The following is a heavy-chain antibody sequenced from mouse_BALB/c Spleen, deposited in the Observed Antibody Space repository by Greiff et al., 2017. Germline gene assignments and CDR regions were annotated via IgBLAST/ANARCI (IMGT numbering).Heavy chain of an antibody. CDR2: ISYDGSN. Sequence: EVKLMESGPGLVKPSQSLSLTCSVTGYSITSGYYWNWIRQFPGNKLEWMGYISYDGSNNYNPSLKNRISITRDTSKNQFFLKLNSVTTEDTATYYCAERQLEQGAMDYWGQGTSVTVSA. D-gene: IGHD3-2*01. CDR1: GYSITSGYY. J-gene: IGHJ4*01. V-gene: IGHV3-6*02. CDR3: AERQLEQGAMDY.